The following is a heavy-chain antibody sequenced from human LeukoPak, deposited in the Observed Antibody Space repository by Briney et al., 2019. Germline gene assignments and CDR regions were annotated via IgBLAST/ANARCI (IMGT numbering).Heavy chain of an antibody. CDR2: IYYSGST. CDR1: GGSISSGDYY. D-gene: IGHD5-18*01. J-gene: IGHJ4*02. V-gene: IGHV4-61*08. CDR3: ARLRPNVDTAMTLDY. Sequence: SETLSLTCTVSGGSISSGDYYWSWIRQPPGKGLEWIGYIYYSGSTNYNPSLKSRVTISVDTSKNQFSLKLSSVTAADTAVYYCARLRPNVDTAMTLDYWGQGTLVTVSS.